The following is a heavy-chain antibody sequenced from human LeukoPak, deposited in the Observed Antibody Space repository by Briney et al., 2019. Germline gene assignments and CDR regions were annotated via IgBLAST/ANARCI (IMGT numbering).Heavy chain of an antibody. J-gene: IGHJ3*02. CDR3: ARERLISYCGGDCFTDAFDI. Sequence: SQTLSLTCTVSGGSISSGGYYWSWIRQHPGKGLEWIGYIYYSGSTYYNPSLKSRVTMSVDTSKNQFSLKLSSVTAADTAVYYCARERLISYCGGDCFTDAFDIWGQGTMVTVSS. CDR2: IYYSGST. D-gene: IGHD2-21*02. V-gene: IGHV4-31*03. CDR1: GGSISSGGYY.